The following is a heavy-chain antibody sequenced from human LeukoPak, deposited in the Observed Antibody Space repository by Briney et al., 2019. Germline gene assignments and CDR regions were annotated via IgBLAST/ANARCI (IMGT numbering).Heavy chain of an antibody. CDR3: AREGGLRYFGSRGFDP. D-gene: IGHD3-9*01. V-gene: IGHV4-59*01. Sequence: SETLSLTCTVSGGPISSYYWSWIRQPPGKGLEWIGYIYYSGSTNYNPSLKSRVTISVDTSKNQFSLKLSSVTAADTAVYYCAREGGLRYFGSRGFDPWGQGTLVTVSS. CDR1: GGPISSYY. J-gene: IGHJ5*02. CDR2: IYYSGST.